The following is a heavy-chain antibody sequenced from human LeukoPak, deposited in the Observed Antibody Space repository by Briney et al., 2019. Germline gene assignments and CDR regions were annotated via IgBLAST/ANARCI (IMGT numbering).Heavy chain of an antibody. CDR3: ARVARYGLDAFDI. D-gene: IGHD6-6*01. Sequence: SVTVSCKASGGTFSSYAISWVRQAPGQGLEWMGGIIPIFGTANYAQKFQGRVTITADESTSTAYMELSSLRSEDTAVYYCARVARYGLDAFDIWGQGTMVTVSS. V-gene: IGHV1-69*01. CDR2: IIPIFGTA. CDR1: GGTFSSYA. J-gene: IGHJ3*02.